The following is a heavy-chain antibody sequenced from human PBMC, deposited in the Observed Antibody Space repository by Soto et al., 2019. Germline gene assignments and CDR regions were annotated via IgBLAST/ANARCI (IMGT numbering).Heavy chain of an antibody. V-gene: IGHV3-21*01. J-gene: IGHJ4*02. CDR2: ISGRSTYI. CDR3: AREQWLGKRDGTFFDC. Sequence: EVQLVESGGGLVKPGGSLRLSCEASGFTLSGYTMSWVRQAPGKGLEWVSSISGRSTYIYYADSLKGRFTISRDNAKNSLFLHMNSLSAGDTAVYFCAREQWLGKRDGTFFDCWGQGTQVTVSS. D-gene: IGHD6-19*01. CDR1: GFTLSGYT.